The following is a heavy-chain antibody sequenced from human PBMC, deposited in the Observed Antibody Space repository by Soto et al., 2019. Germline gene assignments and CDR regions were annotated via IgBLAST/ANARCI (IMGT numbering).Heavy chain of an antibody. CDR1: EYSFTGHY. D-gene: IGHD3-22*01. V-gene: IGHV1-2*02. Sequence: GASVKVSFKASEYSFTGHYLHWLRQAPGQGLEWMGWIDPKSGDTKYAPKFQDRVTMTSDTSISTAYMDLTNLRYDDTAVYYCARDYDKSGYDYFDPWGQGTLVTVSS. J-gene: IGHJ5*02. CDR3: ARDYDKSGYDYFDP. CDR2: IDPKSGDT.